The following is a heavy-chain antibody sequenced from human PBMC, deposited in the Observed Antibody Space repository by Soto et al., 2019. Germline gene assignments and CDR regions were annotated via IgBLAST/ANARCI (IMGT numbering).Heavy chain of an antibody. D-gene: IGHD2-21*02. V-gene: IGHV3-30*04. CDR2: ISYDGRQK. Sequence: QVQLVESGGGVVQPQRSLSLSCAASGFTFSDYAMHWVRRAPGKGLEWVAVISYDGRQKFYTESVKGRFSISRDNSKNSLYLQMNSLRPEDTAVYYCASISRFRPVIQATAVTSSRDAAFDIWGQGTMVTVSS. J-gene: IGHJ3*02. CDR1: GFTFSDYA. CDR3: ASISRFRPVIQATAVTSSRDAAFDI.